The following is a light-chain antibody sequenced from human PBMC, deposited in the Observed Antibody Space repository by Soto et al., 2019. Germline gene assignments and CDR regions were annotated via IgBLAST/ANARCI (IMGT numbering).Light chain of an antibody. V-gene: IGKV1-9*01. CDR2: AAS. Sequence: DIELTQSPSFLSVSVGDRVTITCRTSQDISTYLAWYQQKPGKAPKLLISAASTLQSGVPSTFSGSGSGTEFTLTITSLQPEDFATYYCQRHSTSPFTFGPGTTVDLK. J-gene: IGKJ3*01. CDR3: QRHSTSPFT. CDR1: QDISTY.